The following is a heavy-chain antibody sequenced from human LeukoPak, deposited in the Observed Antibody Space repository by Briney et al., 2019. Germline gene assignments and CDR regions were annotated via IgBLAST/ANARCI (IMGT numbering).Heavy chain of an antibody. CDR2: ISSSGSTI. D-gene: IGHD6-13*01. V-gene: IGHV3-11*01. Sequence: GGSLRLSCAASGFTFSDYYMSWIRQAPGKGLEWVSYISSSGSTIHYADSVKGRFTISRDNAKNSLYLQMNSLRAEDTAVYYCASSYSSSWFDPWGQGTLVTVSS. J-gene: IGHJ5*02. CDR3: ASSYSSSWFDP. CDR1: GFTFSDYY.